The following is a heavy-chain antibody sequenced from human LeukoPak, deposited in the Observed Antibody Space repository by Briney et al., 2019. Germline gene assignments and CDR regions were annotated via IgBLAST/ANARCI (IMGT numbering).Heavy chain of an antibody. CDR3: ARDLDPDYVWGSYPPVDY. CDR2: ISTSSSYI. J-gene: IGHJ4*02. V-gene: IGHV3-21*01. D-gene: IGHD3-16*02. CDR1: GFTISGYS. Sequence: GGSLRLSCVASGFTISGYSMNWVRQAPGKGLEWVSSISTSSSYIYYADSVKGRFTISRDNAKNSLYLQMNSLRAEDTAVYYCARDLDPDYVWGSYPPVDYWGQGTLVTVSS.